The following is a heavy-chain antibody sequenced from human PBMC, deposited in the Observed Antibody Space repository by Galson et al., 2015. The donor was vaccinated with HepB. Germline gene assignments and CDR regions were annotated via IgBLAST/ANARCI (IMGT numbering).Heavy chain of an antibody. Sequence: SVKVSCKASGGTFSSYAISWVRQAPGQGLEWVGGIIPIFGTANYAQKFQGRVTITTDESTSTAYVELSSLRSEDTAVYYCARGRGEYGDYAHYYFDYWGQGTLVTVSS. CDR2: IIPIFGTA. J-gene: IGHJ4*02. CDR3: ARGRGEYGDYAHYYFDY. V-gene: IGHV1-69*05. CDR1: GGTFSSYA. D-gene: IGHD4-17*01.